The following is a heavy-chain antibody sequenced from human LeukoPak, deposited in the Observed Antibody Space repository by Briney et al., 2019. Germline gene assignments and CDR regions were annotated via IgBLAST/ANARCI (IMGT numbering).Heavy chain of an antibody. V-gene: IGHV4-39*01. CDR1: GGSISTTTDN. D-gene: IGHD6-13*01. CDR2: FYFPRTT. CDR3: ARCHRWQQPYAFDI. Sequence: SETLSLTCNVSGGSISTTTDNWAWIRQPPGKGLEWIGSFYFPRTTYYNPSLKSRVTISGDTSNNQFSLKLNSLTATDTAVYYCARCHRWQQPYAFDIWGPGTMVTVSS. J-gene: IGHJ3*02.